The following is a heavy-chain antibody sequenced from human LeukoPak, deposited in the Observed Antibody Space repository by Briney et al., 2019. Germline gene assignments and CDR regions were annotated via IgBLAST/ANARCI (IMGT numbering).Heavy chain of an antibody. V-gene: IGHV3-74*01. J-gene: IGHJ4*02. CDR2: INRDGSIT. D-gene: IGHD3-10*01. CDR3: ARDKKSGESSEIDY. CDR1: GFTFGNYW. Sequence: GGSLRLSCAASGFTFGNYWLHWVRQAPGQGLVWVSRINRDGSITKYADSVKGRFTVSRDNAKNTLDLQMNSLRAEDTAVYYCARDKKSGESSEIDYWGQGTLVTVSS.